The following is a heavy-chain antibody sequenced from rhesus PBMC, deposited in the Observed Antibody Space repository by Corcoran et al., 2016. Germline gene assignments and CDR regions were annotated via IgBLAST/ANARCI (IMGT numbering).Heavy chain of an antibody. Sequence: QLQLQESGPGLVKPSETLSLTCAVSGGSISGYWWSWIRQSPGKGLEWIGRINSRGSTDTNPAIKSRVTISIDTSKNQCALKLSSVTAADTAVYYCARDLVAAAGTYFDYWGQGVLVTVSS. V-gene: IGHV4-160*01. CDR2: INSRGST. J-gene: IGHJ4*01. CDR1: GGSISGYW. CDR3: ARDLVAAAGTYFDY. D-gene: IGHD6-25*01.